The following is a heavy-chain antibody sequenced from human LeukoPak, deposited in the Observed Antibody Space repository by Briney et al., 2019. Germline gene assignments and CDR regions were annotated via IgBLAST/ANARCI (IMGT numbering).Heavy chain of an antibody. CDR2: ISGSGGRT. CDR1: GFTFTTCA. V-gene: IGHV3-23*01. D-gene: IGHD6-13*01. CDR3: AKIIIGSTWQRDH. J-gene: IGHJ4*02. Sequence: PGGSLRLSCAASGFTFTTCAMNWVRQAPGKGLEWVSGISGSGGRTYYADSVKGRLTISRDNSKNTLYLQMSSLRVEDTAGYYCAKIIIGSTWQRDHWGQGTLVTVSS.